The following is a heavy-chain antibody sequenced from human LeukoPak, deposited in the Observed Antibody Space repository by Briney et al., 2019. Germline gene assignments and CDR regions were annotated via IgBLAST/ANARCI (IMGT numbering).Heavy chain of an antibody. CDR2: IYYSGST. CDR1: GGSISSSSYY. D-gene: IGHD3-16*02. CDR3: ARHMVGLRLGELSPDY. Sequence: KPSETLSLTCTVSGGSISSSSYYWGWIRQPPGKGLEWIGSIYYSGSTYYNPSLKSRVTISVDTSKNQFSLKLSSVTAADTAVYCCARHMVGLRLGELSPDYWGQGTLVTVSS. J-gene: IGHJ4*02. V-gene: IGHV4-39*01.